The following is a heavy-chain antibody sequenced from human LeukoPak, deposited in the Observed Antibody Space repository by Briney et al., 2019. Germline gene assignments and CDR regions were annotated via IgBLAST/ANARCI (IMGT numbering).Heavy chain of an antibody. CDR3: ARVCYDSSGYSNRNNWFDP. D-gene: IGHD3-22*01. V-gene: IGHV1-69*02. Sequence: SVKVSCKASGGTFSSYTISWVRQAPGQGLEWMGRIIPILGIANYAQKFQGRVTITADKSTSTAYMELSSLRSEDTAVYYCARVCYDSSGYSNRNNWFDPWGQGTLVTVSS. CDR2: IIPILGIA. J-gene: IGHJ5*02. CDR1: GGTFSSYT.